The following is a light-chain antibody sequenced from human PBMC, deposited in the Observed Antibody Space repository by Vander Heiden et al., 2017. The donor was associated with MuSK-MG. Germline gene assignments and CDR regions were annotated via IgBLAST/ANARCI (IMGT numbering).Light chain of an antibody. CDR2: KAS. Sequence: DIQMTQSPSTLSASVGDRVTITCRASQTITNWLAWYQHKPGKAPKLLIYKASCLEGGVPSRFSGSGSGTEFTLTISSLQPDDFATFYCQQYNGSFGQGTKVEIK. CDR1: QTITNW. CDR3: QQYNGS. V-gene: IGKV1-5*03. J-gene: IGKJ1*01.